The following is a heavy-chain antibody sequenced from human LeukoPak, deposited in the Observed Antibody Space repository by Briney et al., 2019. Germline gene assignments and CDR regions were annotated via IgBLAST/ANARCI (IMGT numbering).Heavy chain of an antibody. Sequence: GGSLRLSCAASGFTFSSYAMSWVRQAPGPGLEWVSAISGSGGSTYYADSVKGRFTISRDNSKNTLYLQMNSLRAEDTAVYYCAKAYSSSSSAPGDYWGQGTLVTVSS. CDR3: AKAYSSSSSAPGDY. D-gene: IGHD6-6*01. J-gene: IGHJ4*02. CDR1: GFTFSSYA. V-gene: IGHV3-23*01. CDR2: ISGSGGST.